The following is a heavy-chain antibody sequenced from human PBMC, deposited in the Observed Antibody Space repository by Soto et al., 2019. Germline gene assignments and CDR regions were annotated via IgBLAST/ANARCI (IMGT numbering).Heavy chain of an antibody. J-gene: IGHJ4*02. CDR1: GFTFSNYG. V-gene: IGHV3-33*01. D-gene: IGHD3-10*01. CDR3: ARDPSHGSRSYLDY. Sequence: QVQLVESGGGVVQPGRSLRLSCAASGFTFSNYGMHWVRQAPGKGLEWVAVIWYDGSNKYYADSVKGRFTISRDNSKNTLYVEMNSLRAEDTAVYYCARDPSHGSRSYLDYWGQGTLVTVSS. CDR2: IWYDGSNK.